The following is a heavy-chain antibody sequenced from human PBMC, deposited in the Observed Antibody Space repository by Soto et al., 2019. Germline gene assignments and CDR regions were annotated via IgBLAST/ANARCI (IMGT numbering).Heavy chain of an antibody. CDR3: AKCKGISGLGIVWWSPEYYFDY. D-gene: IGHD2-15*01. Sequence: QSGGSLSLSCAASGFTFSSYVMNWVRQAPGKGLEWVSGISNSGDYTESADSVKGRFTISRDNSKNTLYLQMNSLRAEDTAIYYCAKCKGISGLGIVWWSPEYYFDYWGQGTLVTVSS. CDR2: ISNSGDYT. J-gene: IGHJ4*02. V-gene: IGHV3-23*01. CDR1: GFTFSSYV.